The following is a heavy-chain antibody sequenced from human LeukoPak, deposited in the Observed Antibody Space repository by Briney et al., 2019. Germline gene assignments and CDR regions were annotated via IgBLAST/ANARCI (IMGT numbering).Heavy chain of an antibody. CDR3: ARVGRGELDY. V-gene: IGHV1-2*06. CDR1: VYTFTGYY. D-gene: IGHD7-27*01. Sequence: ASVKVSFKASVYTFTGYYMHWLRQPPCQGLVWIGRIKPKTGGTNYAQKLQGRVTITRDTSISSAYMELSRLRSDDAAVYYDARVGRGELDYWGQGTLVTVSS. J-gene: IGHJ4*02. CDR2: IKPKTGGT.